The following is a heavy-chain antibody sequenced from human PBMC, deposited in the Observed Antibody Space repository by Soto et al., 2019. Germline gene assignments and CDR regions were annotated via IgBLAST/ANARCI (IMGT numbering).Heavy chain of an antibody. CDR1: GGSISSYY. CDR3: ARDIGSGSYWFDP. D-gene: IGHD3-10*01. CDR2: IYYSGIT. Sequence: SETLSLTCTVSGGSISSYYWSWIRQPPGKGLEWIGYIYYSGITNYNPSLKSRVTISGDTSKNQFSLKLSSVTAADTAVYYCARDIGSGSYWFDPWGQGTLVTVSS. V-gene: IGHV4-59*01. J-gene: IGHJ5*02.